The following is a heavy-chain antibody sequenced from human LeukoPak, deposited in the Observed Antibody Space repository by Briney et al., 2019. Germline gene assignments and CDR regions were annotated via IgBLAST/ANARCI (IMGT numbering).Heavy chain of an antibody. CDR1: SGSIGSYY. CDR3: ARKGRWLQRDIDY. V-gene: IGHV4-59*08. D-gene: IGHD5-24*01. J-gene: IGHJ4*02. Sequence: SETLSLTCTVSSGSIGSYYWSWIRQPPGKGLEWIGYIYYSGSTNYNPSLKSRVTISIDTSKNQFSLKLSSVTAADTAVYYCARKGRWLQRDIDYWGQGTLVTVSS. CDR2: IYYSGST.